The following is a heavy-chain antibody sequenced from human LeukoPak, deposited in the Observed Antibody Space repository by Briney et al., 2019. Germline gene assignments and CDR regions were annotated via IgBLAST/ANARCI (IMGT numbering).Heavy chain of an antibody. D-gene: IGHD6-13*01. CDR2: LHHSGST. CDR1: GGSFSGYF. Sequence: PSETLSLTCAVYGGSFSGYFWSWVRQPAGMGLEWIGELHHSGSTKYSPSLRSRVTIAVDTSKNQFSLNLNSVTAADTAVYYCARVPTSSWPSPDYWGQGTLVTVSS. CDR3: ARVPTSSWPSPDY. J-gene: IGHJ4*02. V-gene: IGHV4-34*01.